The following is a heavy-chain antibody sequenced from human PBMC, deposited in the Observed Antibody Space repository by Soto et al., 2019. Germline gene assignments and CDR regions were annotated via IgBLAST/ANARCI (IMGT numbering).Heavy chain of an antibody. CDR2: IYYSGST. V-gene: IGHV4-59*01. CDR3: ARGRGLEWGCSSTSCYIADYYYGMDV. Sequence: SETLSLTCTVAGGSISSYYWSWIRQPPGKGLEWIGYIYYSGSTNYNPSLKSRVTISVDTSKNQFSLKLSSVTAADTSVYYCARGRGLEWGCSSTSCYIADYYYGMDVWGQGTTVTGSS. D-gene: IGHD2-2*02. CDR1: GGSISSYY. J-gene: IGHJ6*02.